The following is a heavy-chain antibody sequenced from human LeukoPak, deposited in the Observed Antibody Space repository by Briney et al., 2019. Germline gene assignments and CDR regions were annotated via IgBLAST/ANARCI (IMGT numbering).Heavy chain of an antibody. CDR3: ARATGDDGYFDY. CDR2: LYPGDSET. J-gene: IGHJ4*02. V-gene: IGHV5-51*01. CDR1: GYSFVNYW. Sequence: GESLRISCKGSGYSFVNYWIGWVRQMPGKGLEWMGILYPGDSETRYSPPFQGQVTISVDKSISTAFLQWSSLKASDTAIYYCARATGDDGYFDYWGQGTLVTVSS.